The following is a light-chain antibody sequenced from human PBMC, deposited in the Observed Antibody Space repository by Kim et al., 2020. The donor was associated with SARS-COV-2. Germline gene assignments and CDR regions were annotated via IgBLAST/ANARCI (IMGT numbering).Light chain of an antibody. CDR3: QQTYSSLHIT. V-gene: IGKV1-39*01. Sequence: SVGDSDTITCRASQNISKHVNWYQQKPEKAPKLLIYAAYTLQDGVPSRFIGGGSGTDFTLTISSLQPEDFATDYCQQTYSSLHITFGQGTRLEIK. CDR2: AAY. CDR1: QNISKH. J-gene: IGKJ5*01.